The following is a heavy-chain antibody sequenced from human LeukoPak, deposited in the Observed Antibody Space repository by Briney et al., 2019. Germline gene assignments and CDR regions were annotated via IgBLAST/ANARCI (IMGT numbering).Heavy chain of an antibody. CDR1: GGSISSYY. V-gene: IGHV4-59*01. Sequence: SETLSLTCTVSGGSISSYYWSWIRQPPGKGLEWIGYIYYSGSTDYNPSLKSRVTISVDTSKNQFSLKLSSVTAADTAVYYCARGGWELLGDDAFDIWGQGTMVTVSS. J-gene: IGHJ3*02. CDR3: ARGGWELLGDDAFDI. D-gene: IGHD3-16*01. CDR2: IYYSGST.